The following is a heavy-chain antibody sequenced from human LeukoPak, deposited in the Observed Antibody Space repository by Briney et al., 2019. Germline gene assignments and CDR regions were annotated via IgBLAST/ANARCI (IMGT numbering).Heavy chain of an antibody. D-gene: IGHD2-15*01. CDR3: AREGSAYCSGGSCYVY. CDR1: GGTFSSYA. CDR2: IIPIFGTA. J-gene: IGHJ4*02. Sequence: SVKVSCXASGGTFSSYAISWVRQAPGQGLEWMGGIIPIFGTANYAQKFQGRVTITTDESTSTAYMELSSLRSEDTAVYYCAREGSAYCSGGSCYVYWGQGTLVTVSS. V-gene: IGHV1-69*05.